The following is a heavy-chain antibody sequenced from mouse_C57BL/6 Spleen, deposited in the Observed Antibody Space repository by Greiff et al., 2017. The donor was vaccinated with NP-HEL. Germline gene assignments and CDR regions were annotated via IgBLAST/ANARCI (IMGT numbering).Heavy chain of an antibody. Sequence: VQLQQSGAELVKPGASVKLSCTASGFNIKDYYMHWVKQRTEQGLEWIGRIDPEDGETKYVPKFQGKATITADTSSTTAYLQLSSLTAEDTAVYYGAVYYGFAYWGQGTLVTVSA. CDR2: IDPEDGET. CDR3: AVYYGFAY. V-gene: IGHV14-2*01. D-gene: IGHD1-2*01. CDR1: GFNIKDYY. J-gene: IGHJ3*01.